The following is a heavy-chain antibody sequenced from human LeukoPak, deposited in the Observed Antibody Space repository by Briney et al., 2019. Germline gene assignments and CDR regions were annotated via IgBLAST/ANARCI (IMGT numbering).Heavy chain of an antibody. CDR1: GYTFTGYY. D-gene: IGHD1-26*01. J-gene: IGHJ3*02. CDR2: INPNSGGT. Sequence: ASVKVSCKASGYTFTGYYMHWVRQAPGQGLEWMGWINPNSGGTNYAQKFQGRVTMTRDTSISTAYMELSRLRSDDTAVYYWARADPPIVEEAFDIWGQGTMVTVSS. V-gene: IGHV1-2*02. CDR3: ARADPPIVEEAFDI.